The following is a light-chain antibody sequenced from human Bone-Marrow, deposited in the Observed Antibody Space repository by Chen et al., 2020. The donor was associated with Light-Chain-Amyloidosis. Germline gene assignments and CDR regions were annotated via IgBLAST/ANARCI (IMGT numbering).Light chain of an antibody. J-gene: IGKJ1*01. CDR2: GAS. CDR1: QSVSSS. V-gene: IGKV3-15*01. CDR3: QQFNNWPGT. Sequence: EIVMTQSPATLSVSPGERATLSCRASQSVSSSLAWYQQKPGHAPRLLIYGASARATGIPARLSSSGSGTEFTLTISSMQSEVFALYYCQQFNNWPGTVGQGTRVEIK.